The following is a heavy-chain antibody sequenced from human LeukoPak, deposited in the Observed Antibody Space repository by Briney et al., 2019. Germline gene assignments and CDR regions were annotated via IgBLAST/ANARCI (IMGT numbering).Heavy chain of an antibody. D-gene: IGHD4-17*01. CDR2: ISSSTSYI. CDR1: GFTFSSYS. Sequence: GGSLRLSCAASGFTFSSYSMNWTRQAPGKGLEWVSSISSSTSYIYYADSVKGRFTISKDNAKNSLYLQMNSLRAEDTAVYYCARAGGSTVSHRDYWGQGTLVTVSS. J-gene: IGHJ4*02. CDR3: ARAGGSTVSHRDY. V-gene: IGHV3-21*01.